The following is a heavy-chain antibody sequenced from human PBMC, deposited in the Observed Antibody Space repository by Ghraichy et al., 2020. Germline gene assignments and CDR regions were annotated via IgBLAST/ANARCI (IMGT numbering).Heavy chain of an antibody. Sequence: SETLSLTCTVSGGSINSGGYYWSWIRQHPGKGLEWIGYIYYTGSTYYNPSLKSRVTISMDTSKNQFSLKLNSVSAADTAVYYCARGPQWLLLFEDWGQGTPVTVSS. CDR3: ARGPQWLLLFED. CDR2: IYYTGST. J-gene: IGHJ1*01. V-gene: IGHV4-31*03. D-gene: IGHD3-22*01. CDR1: GGSINSGGYY.